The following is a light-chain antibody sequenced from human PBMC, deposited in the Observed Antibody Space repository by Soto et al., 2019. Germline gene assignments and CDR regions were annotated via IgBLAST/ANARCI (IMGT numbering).Light chain of an antibody. CDR2: DAS. CDR3: QQYDSYSQT. Sequence: DIQMTQSPSTLSASVGDRVTITCRARQSISSWLAWYQQKPGKAPKLLIYDASSLHSGVPSRFSGSGSGTEFTLTISSLQPDDFATYYCQQYDSYSQTFGQGTKVDI. V-gene: IGKV1-5*01. J-gene: IGKJ1*01. CDR1: QSISSW.